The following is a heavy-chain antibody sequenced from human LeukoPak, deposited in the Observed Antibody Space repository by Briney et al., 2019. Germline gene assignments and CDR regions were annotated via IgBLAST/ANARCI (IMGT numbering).Heavy chain of an antibody. CDR2: SIHTGRT. V-gene: IGHV4-34*01. Sequence: SESLSLTWAVDGGSFTGYYWGSIRQPPGNGIECHGESIHTGRTKYNSSLKSRVTTSVETSKNQVSRKLSSVTAAATAVYSCARGGDGGYGSGSYLAYWSQRTLVTVTS. J-gene: IGHJ4*02. CDR3: ARGGDGGYGSGSYLAY. CDR1: GGSFTGYY. D-gene: IGHD3-10*01.